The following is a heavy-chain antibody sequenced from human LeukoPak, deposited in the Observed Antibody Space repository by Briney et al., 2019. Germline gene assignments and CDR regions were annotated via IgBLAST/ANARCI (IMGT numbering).Heavy chain of an antibody. CDR2: IYYSGST. V-gene: IGHV4-31*03. CDR3: GVGQHRGFDP. CDR1: GGSISSGGYY. J-gene: IGHJ5*02. D-gene: IGHD2-2*01. Sequence: SQTLSLTCTVSGGSISSGGYYWSWIRQHPGKGLEWIGYIYYSGSTYYNPSLKSRVTISVDTSKNQFSLKLSSVTAADTAVYYCGVGQHRGFDPWGQGTLVTVSS.